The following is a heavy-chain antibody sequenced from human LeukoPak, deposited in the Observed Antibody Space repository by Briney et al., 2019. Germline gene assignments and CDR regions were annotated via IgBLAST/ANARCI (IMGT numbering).Heavy chain of an antibody. Sequence: GGSLRLSCAAAGFTFSSYGMHWVRQAPGKGLEWVAFIRYDGSNKYYADSVKGRFTISRDNSKNTLYLQMNSLRAEDTAVYYCAKVTDPTSSRHGSGYSYWGQGTLVTVSS. CDR3: AKVTDPTSSRHGSGYSY. V-gene: IGHV3-30*02. CDR2: IRYDGSNK. CDR1: GFTFSSYG. J-gene: IGHJ4*02. D-gene: IGHD3-3*01.